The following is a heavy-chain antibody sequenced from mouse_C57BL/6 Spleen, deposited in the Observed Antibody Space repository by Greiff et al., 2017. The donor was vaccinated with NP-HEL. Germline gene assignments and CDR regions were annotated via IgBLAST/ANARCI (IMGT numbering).Heavy chain of an antibody. V-gene: IGHV1-22*01. CDR3: ARDGGYDYDAYYFDY. CDR2: INPNNGGT. CDR1: GYTFTDYN. D-gene: IGHD2-4*01. Sequence: EVQLQQSGPELVKPGASVKMSCKASGYTFTDYNMHWVKQSHGKSLEWIGYINPNNGGTSYNQKFKGKATLTVNKSSSTAYMELRSLTSEDSAVYYCARDGGYDYDAYYFDYWGQGTTLTVSS. J-gene: IGHJ2*01.